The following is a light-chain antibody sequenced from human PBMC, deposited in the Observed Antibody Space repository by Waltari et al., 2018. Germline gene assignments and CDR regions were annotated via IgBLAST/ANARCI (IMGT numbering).Light chain of an antibody. CDR3: CSYAGSYNFV. CDR2: DVT. Sequence: QSALTQPRSVSGSPGQSVTISCTGTSSDVGGYNYVSWYQQHPGKAPKFMVYDVTKRPQGVPDGFSGSKAGNTASLTISGVQAEDEADYYCCSYAGSYNFVFGSGTTVTVL. CDR1: SSDVGGYNY. V-gene: IGLV2-11*01. J-gene: IGLJ1*01.